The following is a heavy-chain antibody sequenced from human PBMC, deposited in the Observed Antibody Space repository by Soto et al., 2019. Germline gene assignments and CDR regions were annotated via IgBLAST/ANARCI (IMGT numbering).Heavy chain of an antibody. D-gene: IGHD3-10*01. CDR3: ARDDEYSGKGRDV. Sequence: QVQLVESGGGVVQPGRSLRLSCAASGFTFSNYGMHWVRQAPGKGLEWVAVILNDGSNRYHADSVKDRFTISRDNSKNTLYLRMYSLRDVDTAVYYSARDDEYSGKGRDVRGQGTSVTVSP. J-gene: IGHJ6*01. CDR2: ILNDGSNR. CDR1: GFTFSNYG. V-gene: IGHV3-33*01.